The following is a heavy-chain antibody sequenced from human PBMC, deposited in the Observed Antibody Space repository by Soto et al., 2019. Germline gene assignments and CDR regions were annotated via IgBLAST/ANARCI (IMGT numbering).Heavy chain of an antibody. CDR2: ISLYHHST. CDR1: GYPFTDYF. Sequence: ASVKVSCKTSGYPFTDYFIHWVRQAPGQGLEWMGIISLYHHSTSYAQKFQGRLTVTADTSTTTVYMDLSSLTSEDSAVYWCARELYSCGGDCPYYMDYWGQGTLVTVS. D-gene: IGHD2-21*02. J-gene: IGHJ4*02. CDR3: ARELYSCGGDCPYYMDY. V-gene: IGHV1-46*01.